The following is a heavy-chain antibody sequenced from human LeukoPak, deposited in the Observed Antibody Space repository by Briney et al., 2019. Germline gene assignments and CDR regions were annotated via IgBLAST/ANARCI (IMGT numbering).Heavy chain of an antibody. CDR1: GLTFSSYA. J-gene: IGHJ4*02. V-gene: IGHV3-23*01. Sequence: GGSLRLSCAASGLTFSSYAMSWVRQAPGKGLEWVSAISGSGGSTYYADSVKGRFTISRDNSKNTLYLQMNSLRAEDTAVYYCAKDTSIAAAGSRFDYWGQGTLVTVSS. D-gene: IGHD6-13*01. CDR3: AKDTSIAAAGSRFDY. CDR2: ISGSGGST.